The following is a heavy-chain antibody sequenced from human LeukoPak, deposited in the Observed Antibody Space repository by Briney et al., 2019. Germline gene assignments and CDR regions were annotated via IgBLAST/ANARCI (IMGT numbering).Heavy chain of an antibody. V-gene: IGHV4-59*12. CDR1: GGSISSYY. D-gene: IGHD4-17*01. CDR3: ARGSTVTPYYFDY. CDR2: ISYSGST. J-gene: IGHJ4*02. Sequence: PSETLSLTCAVSGGSISSYYWTWIRQPPGKGLEWIGYISYSGSTNYNPSLKSRVTMSLDTSKKQFSLKLSSVSAADTAVYYCARGSTVTPYYFDYWGQGTLVTVSS.